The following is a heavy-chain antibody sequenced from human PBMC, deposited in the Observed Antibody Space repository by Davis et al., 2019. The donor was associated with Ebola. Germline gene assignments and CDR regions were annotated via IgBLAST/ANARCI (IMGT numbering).Heavy chain of an antibody. CDR3: ARGGFSWKYGPSALDY. D-gene: IGHD1-7*01. CDR2: ISPSNGNT. CDR1: GYTFTNFS. Sequence: SVKVSCKASGYTFTNFSICWVRQAPGQGLEWMGWISPSNGNTNHAQKFQGRVTMTTDTSTTTAYMELRSLESDDTAIYYCARGGFSWKYGPSALDYWGQGTLITVSS. J-gene: IGHJ4*02. V-gene: IGHV1-18*01.